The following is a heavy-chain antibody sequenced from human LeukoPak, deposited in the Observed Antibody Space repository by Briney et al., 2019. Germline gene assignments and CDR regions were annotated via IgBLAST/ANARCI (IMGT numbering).Heavy chain of an antibody. V-gene: IGHV1-3*01. CDR1: GYTFTSYA. Sequence: GASVKVSCKASGYTFTSYAMHWVRQAPGQRLEWMGWINAGNGNTKYSQKFQGRVTITRDTSASTAYMALSSLRSEDTAVYYCARGHYGSGSYDYWGQGTLVTVSS. CDR2: INAGNGNT. D-gene: IGHD3-10*01. CDR3: ARGHYGSGSYDY. J-gene: IGHJ4*02.